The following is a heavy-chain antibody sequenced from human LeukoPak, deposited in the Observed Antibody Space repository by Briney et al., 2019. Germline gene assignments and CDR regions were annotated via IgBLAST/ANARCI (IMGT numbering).Heavy chain of an antibody. CDR3: ARTAYYYDSSGYDDAFDI. J-gene: IGHJ3*02. D-gene: IGHD3-22*01. Sequence: ASVKVSCKASGGTFSSYAISWVRQAPGQGLEWMGGIIPIFGTANYAQKFQGRVTITADESTSTAYMELSSLRSEDTAVYYCARTAYYYDSSGYDDAFDIWGQGTMVTVSS. V-gene: IGHV1-69*13. CDR1: GGTFSSYA. CDR2: IIPIFGTA.